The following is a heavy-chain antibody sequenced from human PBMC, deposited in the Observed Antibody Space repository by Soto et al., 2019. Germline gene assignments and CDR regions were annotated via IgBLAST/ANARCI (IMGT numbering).Heavy chain of an antibody. D-gene: IGHD2-2*01. CDR1: GFTVSSNY. CDR2: IYSGGST. Sequence: PGGSLRLSCAASGFTVSSNYMSWVRQAPGKGLEWVSVIYSGGSTYYADSVKGRFTISRDNSKNTLYLQMNSLRAEDTAVYYCARTVSVVPAAYYYYGMDVWGQGTTVTVSS. V-gene: IGHV3-53*01. CDR3: ARTVSVVPAAYYYYGMDV. J-gene: IGHJ6*02.